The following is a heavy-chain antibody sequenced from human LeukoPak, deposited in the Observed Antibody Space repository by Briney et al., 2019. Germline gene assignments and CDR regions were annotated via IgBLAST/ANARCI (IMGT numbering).Heavy chain of an antibody. D-gene: IGHD3-9*01. V-gene: IGHV3-23*01. CDR3: AKGHDTESYYYGMDV. Sequence: RSLRLSCAASGFTFSSYAMSWVRQAPGKGLEWVSAISGSGGSTYYADSVKGRFTISRDNSKNTLYLQMNSLRAEDTAVYYCAKGHDTESYYYGMDVWGQGTTVTVSS. CDR2: ISGSGGST. J-gene: IGHJ6*02. CDR1: GFTFSSYA.